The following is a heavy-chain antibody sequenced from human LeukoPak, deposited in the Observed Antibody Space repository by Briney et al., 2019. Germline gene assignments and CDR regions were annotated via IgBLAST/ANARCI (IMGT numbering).Heavy chain of an antibody. CDR1: GGSITTSTYY. J-gene: IGHJ4*02. CDR3: ARTKVGFCSGGSCYRYFDY. CDR2: IYYTGNT. V-gene: IGHV4-39*01. D-gene: IGHD2-15*01. Sequence: NSSETLSLTCSVSGGSITTSTYYWGWIRQPPEKGLEWIGTIYYTGNTYYNPSLNSRVTISADTSKNQFSLKLSSVTAADTAVYYCARTKVGFCSGGSCYRYFDYWGQGTPVIVSS.